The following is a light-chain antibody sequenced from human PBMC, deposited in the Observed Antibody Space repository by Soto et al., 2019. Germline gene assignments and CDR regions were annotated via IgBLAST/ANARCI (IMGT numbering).Light chain of an antibody. Sequence: VMTQSPATLSVSPGERVTLSCRASQSVATNLAWYQQKPGQAPRLIIFGASTRAAGFPDRFSGSGSGTDFTLTISRLEPEDFAVYYCQQYGSSPRTFGQGTKVDIK. V-gene: IGKV3-20*01. J-gene: IGKJ1*01. CDR2: GAS. CDR1: QSVATN. CDR3: QQYGSSPRT.